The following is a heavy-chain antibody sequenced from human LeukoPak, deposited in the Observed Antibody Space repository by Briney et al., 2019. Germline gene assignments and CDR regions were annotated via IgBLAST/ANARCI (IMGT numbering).Heavy chain of an antibody. J-gene: IGHJ4*02. CDR3: AKDRGSGPTNFDY. CDR2: ISNSGGGT. Sequence: GGSLRLSCAASGFTFRSYAMNWVRQAPGKGLEWVSDISNSGGGTYYADSVQGRFTISRDNSKNTLYLQMTSLRAEDTAIYYCAKDRGSGPTNFDYWGQGTRVTVSA. CDR1: GFTFRSYA. D-gene: IGHD1-26*01. V-gene: IGHV3-23*01.